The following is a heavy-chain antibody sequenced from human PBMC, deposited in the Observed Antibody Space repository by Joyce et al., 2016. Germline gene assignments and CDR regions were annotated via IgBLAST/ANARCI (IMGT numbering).Heavy chain of an antibody. V-gene: IGHV4-61*08. D-gene: IGHD5-12*01. CDR2: IYDTGST. Sequence: QVQLQESGPGLVKPSETLSLTCAVSGGSVRSGDYYWRWIRQPPGKGLEWIGYIYDTGSTNYNPSLKNRVTISVHTSRNQFSLKLKSVTAADTAVYYCARDSSGFPYYFDYWGQGALVTVSS. CDR1: GGSVRSGDYY. J-gene: IGHJ4*02. CDR3: ARDSSGFPYYFDY.